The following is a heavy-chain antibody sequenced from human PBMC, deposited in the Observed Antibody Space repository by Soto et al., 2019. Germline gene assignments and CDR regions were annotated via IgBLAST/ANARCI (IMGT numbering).Heavy chain of an antibody. V-gene: IGHV5-51*07. Sequence: GESLKISCKASGDTFSSFWIAWVHQVPEKGLELMGTINLDDSDTTYSPSFQGQVTISADKSLNTAYLQWNSLKASDTAIFFCAKSDYFHTSGSLYGLDVWGQGTTVTV. J-gene: IGHJ6*02. CDR2: INLDDSDT. D-gene: IGHD3-22*01. CDR3: AKSDYFHTSGSLYGLDV. CDR1: GDTFSSFW.